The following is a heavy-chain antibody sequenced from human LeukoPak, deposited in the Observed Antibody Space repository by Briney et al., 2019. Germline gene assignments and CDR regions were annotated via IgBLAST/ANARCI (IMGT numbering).Heavy chain of an antibody. CDR1: GGSSISSNYY. J-gene: IGHJ4*02. D-gene: IGHD3-3*01. CDR2: IYQSGSGSS. CDR3: ASTLRFLPYRRFDY. Sequence: SETLSLXCSVSGGSSISSNYYWGWSRQPPGKGLEWIGSIYQSGSGSSYYNPSLKSRVTIFGDTSKNQFFLRLSSVTAADTAVYYCASTLRFLPYRRFDYWGQGTPVTVPS. V-gene: IGHV4-39*01.